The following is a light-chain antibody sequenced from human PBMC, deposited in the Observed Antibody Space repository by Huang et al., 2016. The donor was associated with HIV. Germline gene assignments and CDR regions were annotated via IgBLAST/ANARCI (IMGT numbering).Light chain of an antibody. J-gene: IGKJ2*01. Sequence: DIQITQSPSSLSASVGDKVIITCRASQNIKRYLNWYQQEPGKAPKLLISAATNLQSGVPSTFSGSGSGTDFTLTINSLQAEDSATYYCQQCASAPRTFGQGTKLEIK. CDR3: QQCASAPRT. V-gene: IGKV1-39*01. CDR2: AAT. CDR1: QNIKRY.